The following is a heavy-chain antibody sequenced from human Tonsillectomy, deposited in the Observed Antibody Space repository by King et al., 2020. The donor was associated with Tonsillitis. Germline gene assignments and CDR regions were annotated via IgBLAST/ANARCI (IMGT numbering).Heavy chain of an antibody. J-gene: IGHJ4*02. CDR2: ISYDGSNK. Sequence: VQLVESGGGVVQPGRSLRLSCAASGFTFSSFAMHWVRQAPGKGLEWVAVISYDGSNKYNADSVKGRFTISRDNSKNTLYLQMNSLRAEDTAVYYCARAFDYTRPPFDYWGQGTLVTVSS. D-gene: IGHD4-11*01. CDR3: ARAFDYTRPPFDY. V-gene: IGHV3-30-3*01. CDR1: GFTFSSFA.